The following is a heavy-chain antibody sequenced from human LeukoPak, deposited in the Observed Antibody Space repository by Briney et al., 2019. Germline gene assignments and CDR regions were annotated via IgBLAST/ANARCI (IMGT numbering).Heavy chain of an antibody. J-gene: IGHJ4*02. V-gene: IGHV4-34*01. Sequence: PSETLSLTCAVYGGSFSGYYWRWIRQPPGKGLEWIGEINHSGSTNYNPSLKSRVTISVDTSKNQFSLKLSSVTAADTAVYYCARGLPTGYSSGWYSRKGYFDYWGQGTLVTVSS. CDR2: INHSGST. CDR1: GGSFSGYY. CDR3: ARGLPTGYSSGWYSRKGYFDY. D-gene: IGHD6-19*01.